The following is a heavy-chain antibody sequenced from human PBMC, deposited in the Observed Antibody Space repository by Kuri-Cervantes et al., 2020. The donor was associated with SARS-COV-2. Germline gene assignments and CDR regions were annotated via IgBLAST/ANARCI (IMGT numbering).Heavy chain of an antibody. J-gene: IGHJ6*02. V-gene: IGHV3-64*01. CDR3: ARVGCSSTSCYTGDYYYGMDV. CDR1: GFTFSSYA. CDR2: ISSNGGST. Sequence: GESLKISCAASGFTFSSYAMHWVRQAPGKGLEYVSAISSNGGSTYYANSVKGRFTISRDNSKNTLYPQMGSLRAEDMAVYYCARVGCSSTSCYTGDYYYGMDVWGQGTTVTVSS. D-gene: IGHD2-2*02.